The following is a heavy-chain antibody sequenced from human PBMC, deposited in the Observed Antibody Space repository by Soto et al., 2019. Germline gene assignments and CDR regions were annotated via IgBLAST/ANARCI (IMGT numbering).Heavy chain of an antibody. V-gene: IGHV4-4*02. CDR2: IDHTGNT. CDR1: SGSISTNYW. J-gene: IGHJ5*02. Sequence: QVQLQESGPGLVKPSGTLSLICAVSSGSISTNYWWTWVRQSPGKGLEWIGEIDHTGNTNYNPSLKSRVTMSVDTSKNQFSLRLTSVTAADTAVYYCAAVLGGCSRTTCQMDPWGQGTQVTVSS. D-gene: IGHD2-2*01. CDR3: AAVLGGCSRTTCQMDP.